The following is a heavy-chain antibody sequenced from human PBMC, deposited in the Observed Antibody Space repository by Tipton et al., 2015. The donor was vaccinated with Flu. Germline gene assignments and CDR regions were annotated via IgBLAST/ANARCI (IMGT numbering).Heavy chain of an antibody. CDR3: ARGQGANP. V-gene: IGHV4-39*07. CDR1: GGSISSSSYY. CDR2: IYYSGST. J-gene: IGHJ5*02. Sequence: TLSLTCTVSGGSISSSSYYWGWIRQPPGKGLEWIGTIYYSGSTYYNPSLKSRVTMSVDTSKNQFSLKLSSVTAADTAVYYCARGQGANPWGQGTLVTVSS.